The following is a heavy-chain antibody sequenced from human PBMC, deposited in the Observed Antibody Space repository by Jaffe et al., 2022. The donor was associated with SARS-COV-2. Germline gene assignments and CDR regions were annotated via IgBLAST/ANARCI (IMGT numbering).Heavy chain of an antibody. Sequence: QVHLVESGGDVVQPGRSLRLSCAASGFTFSSHGMHWLRQAPGKGPEWVAIISYEGNNKYYADSVKGRFTISRDNSKNTLYLQMNSLRAEDTAVYYCAKPGYCSGDGCINWFDPWGQGTLVTVSS. J-gene: IGHJ5*02. CDR1: GFTFSSHG. CDR2: ISYEGNNK. V-gene: IGHV3-30*18. D-gene: IGHD2-15*01. CDR3: AKPGYCSGDGCINWFDP.